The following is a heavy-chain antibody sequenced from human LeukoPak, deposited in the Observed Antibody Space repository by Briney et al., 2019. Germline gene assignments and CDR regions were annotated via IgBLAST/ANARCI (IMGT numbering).Heavy chain of an antibody. CDR2: ISSNGGST. V-gene: IGHV3-64*01. CDR1: GFTFSSYA. D-gene: IGHD5-18*01. Sequence: AGGSLRLSCAASGFTFSSYAMHWVRQAPGKGLEYVSAISSNGGSTYYANSVKGRFTISRDNSKNTPYLQMGSLRAEDMAVYYCARYSYGTLDYWGQGTLVTVSS. J-gene: IGHJ4*02. CDR3: ARYSYGTLDY.